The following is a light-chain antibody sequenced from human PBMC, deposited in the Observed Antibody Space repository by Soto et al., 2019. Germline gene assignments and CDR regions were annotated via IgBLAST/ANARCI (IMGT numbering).Light chain of an antibody. CDR1: EGVGSS. CDR3: KQYNDWPRT. V-gene: IGKV3-15*01. Sequence: ETVMTHSPATLSLSPRERVTLSCRASEGVGSSLAWYQQKPGQAPRVMIYGASTPAPGIPDRFSGSGSGTQFTLTISRLQPEDSAVYHCKQYNDWPRTFGQGTKVDIK. CDR2: GAS. J-gene: IGKJ1*01.